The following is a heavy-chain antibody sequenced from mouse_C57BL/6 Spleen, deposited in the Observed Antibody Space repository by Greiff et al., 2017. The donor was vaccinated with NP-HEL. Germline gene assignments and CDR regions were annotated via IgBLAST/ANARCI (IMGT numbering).Heavy chain of an antibody. CDR1: GFTFSSYG. CDR2: ISSGGSYT. V-gene: IGHV5-6*01. D-gene: IGHD2-3*01. CDR3: AREVDGYYWYFDV. Sequence: EVKLVESGGDLVKPGGSLKLSCAASGFTFSSYGMSWVRQTPDKRLEWVATISSGGSYTYYPDSVKGRFTISRDNAKNTLYLQMSSLKSEDTAMYYCAREVDGYYWYFDVWGTGTTVTVSS. J-gene: IGHJ1*03.